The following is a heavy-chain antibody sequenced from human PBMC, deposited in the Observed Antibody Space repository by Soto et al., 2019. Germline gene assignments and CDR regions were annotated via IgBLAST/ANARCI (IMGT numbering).Heavy chain of an antibody. V-gene: IGHV1-3*01. CDR2: INAGNGNT. CDR3: ARDPSGYSLDDAFDI. D-gene: IGHD5-18*01. CDR1: GYTFTSCA. Sequence: GASVKVSCKASGYTFTSCAMHWVRQAPGQRLEWMGWINAGNGNTKYSQKFQGRVTITRDTSASTAYMELSSLRSEDTAVYYCARDPSGYSLDDAFDIWGQGTMVTVSS. J-gene: IGHJ3*02.